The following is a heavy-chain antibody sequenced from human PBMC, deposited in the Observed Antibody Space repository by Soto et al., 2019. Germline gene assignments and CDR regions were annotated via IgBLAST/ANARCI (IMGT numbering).Heavy chain of an antibody. CDR1: GYTFTSYY. J-gene: IGHJ4*02. CDR2: INPSGGST. V-gene: IGHV1-46*03. Sequence: QVQLVQSGAEVKKPGASVKVSCNASGYTFTSYYMHWVRQAPGQGLEWMGIINPSGGSTSYAQKFQGRVTMTRDTSTSTVYMELSSLRSEDTALYYCARALSDVVVPAAADYWGQGTLVTVSS. D-gene: IGHD2-2*01. CDR3: ARALSDVVVPAAADY.